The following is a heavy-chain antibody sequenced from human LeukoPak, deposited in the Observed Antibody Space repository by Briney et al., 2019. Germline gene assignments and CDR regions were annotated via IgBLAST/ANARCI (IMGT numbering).Heavy chain of an antibody. Sequence: SETLSLTCTVSNYSISSDYYWGWIRQPPGKGLEWIGSLFHSGTIYYTPSLKSRVTMSLDASKNQFSLELNSVTPADTVVYYCARGGNYWPQWWFDPWGRGTLVSVSS. CDR1: NYSISSDYY. CDR3: ARGGNYWPQWWFDP. J-gene: IGHJ5*02. V-gene: IGHV4-38-2*02. D-gene: IGHD1-26*01. CDR2: LFHSGTI.